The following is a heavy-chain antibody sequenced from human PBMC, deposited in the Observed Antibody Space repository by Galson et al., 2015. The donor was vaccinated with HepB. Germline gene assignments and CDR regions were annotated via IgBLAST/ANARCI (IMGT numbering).Heavy chain of an antibody. CDR1: GFTFSTYT. V-gene: IGHV3-21*01. CDR2: ISSGSTYI. Sequence: SLRLSCAASGFTFSTYTMNWVRQAPGKGLEWVSSISSGSTYIYYADSVKGRFSISRDDAKNSLYLQMSSLRAEDTAVYYCARDQVSGDVDYWGQGTLVTVSS. J-gene: IGHJ4*02. D-gene: IGHD5/OR15-5a*01. CDR3: ARDQVSGDVDY.